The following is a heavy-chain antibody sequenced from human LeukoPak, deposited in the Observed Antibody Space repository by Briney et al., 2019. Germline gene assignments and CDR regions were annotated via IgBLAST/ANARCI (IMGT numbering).Heavy chain of an antibody. CDR2: IYYSGST. Sequence: SETLSLTCTVSGGSMSSSSYYWGWIRQPGGKGGEWIGSIYYSGSTYYNPSLKSRVTISVHTSKNQFSLKLSSVTAADTAVYYCARRRGYDFFFDYWGQGTLVTVSS. J-gene: IGHJ4*02. D-gene: IGHD3-3*01. CDR1: GGSMSSSSYY. CDR3: ARRRGYDFFFDY. V-gene: IGHV4-39*01.